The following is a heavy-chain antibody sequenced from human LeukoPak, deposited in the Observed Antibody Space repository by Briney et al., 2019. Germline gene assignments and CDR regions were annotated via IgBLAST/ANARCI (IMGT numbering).Heavy chain of an antibody. CDR3: ARDSSGDYDILTGYDY. D-gene: IGHD3-9*01. Sequence: GGSLRLSCAASGFTFSNYAMSWVRQAPGKGLEWVSVIYSGGSTYYADSVKGRFTISRDNSKNTLYLQMNSLRAEDTAVYYCARDSSGDYDILTGYDYWGQGTLVTVSS. CDR2: IYSGGST. V-gene: IGHV3-66*01. J-gene: IGHJ4*02. CDR1: GFTFSNYA.